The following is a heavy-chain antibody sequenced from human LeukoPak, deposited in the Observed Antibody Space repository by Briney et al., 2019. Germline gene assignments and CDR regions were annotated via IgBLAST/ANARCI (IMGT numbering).Heavy chain of an antibody. CDR1: GFTFSSYS. D-gene: IGHD5-18*01. CDR3: ASGIQIWLSDY. V-gene: IGHV3-21*01. CDR2: ISSSSSYI. Sequence: GGSLRLSCAASGFTFSSYSMNWVRQAPGKGLEWVSSISSSSSYIYYADSVKGRFTISRDNAKNSLYLQMNSMRAEDTAVYYCASGIQIWLSDYWGQGTLVTVSS. J-gene: IGHJ4*02.